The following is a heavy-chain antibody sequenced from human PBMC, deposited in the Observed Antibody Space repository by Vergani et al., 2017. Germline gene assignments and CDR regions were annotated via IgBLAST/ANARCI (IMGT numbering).Heavy chain of an antibody. J-gene: IGHJ5*02. D-gene: IGHD2-2*02. CDR2: ISGSGGST. V-gene: IGHV3-23*01. Sequence: EVQLLESGGGLVQPGGSLRLSCAASGFTFSSYSMSWVRQAPGKGLEWVSAISGSGGSTYSADSVKGRFTISRDNSKNTLYLQMNSLRAEDTAVYYCAKAVRGYCSSTSCYTGEDWFDPWGQGTLVTVSS. CDR1: GFTFSSYS. CDR3: AKAVRGYCSSTSCYTGEDWFDP.